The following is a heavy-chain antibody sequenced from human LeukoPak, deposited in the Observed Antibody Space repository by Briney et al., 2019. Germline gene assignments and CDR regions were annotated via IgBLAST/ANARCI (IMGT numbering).Heavy chain of an antibody. CDR1: GFTFSSYW. Sequence: GGSLRLSCAASGFTFSSYWMSWVRQAPGKGLEWVANIKQDGSEKYYVDSVKGRFTISRDNAKNSLYLQMNSLRAEDTAVYYYARTRDRGGYYFDYWGQGTLVTVSS. V-gene: IGHV3-7*01. CDR2: IKQDGSEK. D-gene: IGHD3-22*01. J-gene: IGHJ4*02. CDR3: ARTRDRGGYYFDY.